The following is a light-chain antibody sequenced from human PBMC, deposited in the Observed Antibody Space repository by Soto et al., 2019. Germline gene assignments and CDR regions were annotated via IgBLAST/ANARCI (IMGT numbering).Light chain of an antibody. J-gene: IGKJ1*01. CDR2: DAS. CDR1: QTITNNY. CDR3: QQCSFSPRT. V-gene: IGKV3-20*01. Sequence: EIVLTQSPGTLSLSPGERATLFCRASQTITNNYLAWYQQKPGQAPRLLIYDASRRATGIPDRFSGSGSGSDVTLTISRLEPEDFAVYFCQQCSFSPRTFGQGTKVEIK.